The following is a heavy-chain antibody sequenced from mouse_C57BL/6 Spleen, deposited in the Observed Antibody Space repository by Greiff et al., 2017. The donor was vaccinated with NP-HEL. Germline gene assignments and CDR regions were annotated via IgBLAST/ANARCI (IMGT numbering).Heavy chain of an antibody. CDR3: ARSVYYFDY. V-gene: IGHV1-54*01. J-gene: IGHJ2*01. CDR2: INPGSGGT. CDR1: GYAFTNYL. Sequence: QVQLQQSGAELVRPGTSVKVSCKASGYAFTNYLIEWVKQRPGQGLEWIGVINPGSGGTNYNEKFKGKATLTADKSSSTAYMQLSSLTSEDSAVYFCARSVYYFDYWGQGTTLTVSS.